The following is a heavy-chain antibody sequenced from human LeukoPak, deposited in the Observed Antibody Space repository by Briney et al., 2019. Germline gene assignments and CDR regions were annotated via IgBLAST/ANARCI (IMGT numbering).Heavy chain of an antibody. CDR2: ISGSGGGT. V-gene: IGHV3-23*01. J-gene: IGHJ4*02. D-gene: IGHD1-7*01. CDR3: AKWWNYVVYDY. CDR1: GFTFSSYA. Sequence: GGSLRLTCAASGFTFSSYAMSWVRQAPGKGLEWVSAISGSGGGTYYADSVKGRFTISRDNSKNTLYLQMNSLRAEDTAVYYCAKWWNYVVYDYWGQGTLVTVSS.